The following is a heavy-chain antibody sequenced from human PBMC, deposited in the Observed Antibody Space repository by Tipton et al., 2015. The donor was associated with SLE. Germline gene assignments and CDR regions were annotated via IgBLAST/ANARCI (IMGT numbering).Heavy chain of an antibody. CDR2: ISPYNRAS. Sequence: QLVQSGTEVKKPGASVKVSCKASGYPFSSYGVAWVRQAPGQGLEWMGWISPYNRASNSAQRLQGRVTMTTDTSTTTAYMELRSLKSDDTAVYYCARQGSGCTSTTCYNYMDVWGKGTTVIVSS. D-gene: IGHD2/OR15-2a*01. J-gene: IGHJ6*03. V-gene: IGHV1-18*01. CDR1: GYPFSSYG. CDR3: ARQGSGCTSTTCYNYMDV.